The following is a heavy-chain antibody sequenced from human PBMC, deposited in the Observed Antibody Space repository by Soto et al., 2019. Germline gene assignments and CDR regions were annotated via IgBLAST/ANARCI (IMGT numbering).Heavy chain of an antibody. D-gene: IGHD6-13*01. Sequence: GESLKISCKGSGYTFTDYWIGWVRQLPGKGLEWMGIIYPGDSDTRYSPSFQGHVTITVDKSTSTAYLQWNTLKASDTAMYYCERHISNFRYYYDMDVWGQGTTVTVSS. CDR3: ERHISNFRYYYDMDV. CDR1: GYTFTDYW. CDR2: IYPGDSDT. J-gene: IGHJ6*02. V-gene: IGHV5-51*01.